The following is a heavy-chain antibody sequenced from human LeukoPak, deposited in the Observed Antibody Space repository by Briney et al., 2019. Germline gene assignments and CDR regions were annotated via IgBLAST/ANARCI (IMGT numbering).Heavy chain of an antibody. CDR2: IYYSGST. D-gene: IGHD3-22*01. CDR1: GGSISSSSYY. Sequence: PSETLSLTCTVFGGSISSSSYYWGWIRQPPGKGLEWIGSIYYSGSTYYNPSLKSRVTISVDTSRNQFSLKLSSVTAADTAVYYCAGVEGDDSSGYYYHWGQGTLVTVSS. J-gene: IGHJ4*02. V-gene: IGHV4-39*01. CDR3: AGVEGDDSSGYYYH.